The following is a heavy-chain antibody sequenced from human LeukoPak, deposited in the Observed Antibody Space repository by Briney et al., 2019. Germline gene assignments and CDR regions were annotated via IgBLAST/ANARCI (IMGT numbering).Heavy chain of an antibody. CDR3: ARVYDF. D-gene: IGHD3-3*01. CDR2: IKQDGSEI. J-gene: IGHJ4*02. Sequence: GGSLRLSCAASGFTFSDYWMSWVRQTPGKGLEWVANIKQDGSEIYYVDSVKGRFTISRDNAKNSLYLQMNSLRAEDMAVYYCARVYDFWGQGTLVTVSS. CDR1: GFTFSDYW. V-gene: IGHV3-7*01.